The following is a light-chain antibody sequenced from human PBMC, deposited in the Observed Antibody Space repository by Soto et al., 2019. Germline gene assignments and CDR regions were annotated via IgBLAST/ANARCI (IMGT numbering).Light chain of an antibody. CDR3: QQYNSYPWT. CDR1: QSISSW. J-gene: IGKJ1*01. Sequence: DIHMTHSPSTLSASLGDRVTITCGASQSISSWLAWYQQKPGKAPKLLIYKASSLESGVPSRFSGSGSGTEFTLTISSLQPDDFATYYCQQYNSYPWTFGQGTKVDI. V-gene: IGKV1-5*03. CDR2: KAS.